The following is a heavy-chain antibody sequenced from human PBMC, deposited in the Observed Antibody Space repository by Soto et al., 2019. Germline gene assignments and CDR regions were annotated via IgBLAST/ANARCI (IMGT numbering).Heavy chain of an antibody. V-gene: IGHV3-30-3*01. CDR2: ISYGGSNK. D-gene: IGHD6-6*01. CDR3: ARDQYSSSSAVDY. CDR1: GFTFSSYA. Sequence: QVQLVESGGGVVQPGRSLRLSCAASGFTFSSYAMHWVRQAPGKGLEWVAVISYGGSNKYYADSVKGRFTISRDNSKNTLYLQMNSLRAEDTAVYYCARDQYSSSSAVDYWGQGTLVTVSS. J-gene: IGHJ4*02.